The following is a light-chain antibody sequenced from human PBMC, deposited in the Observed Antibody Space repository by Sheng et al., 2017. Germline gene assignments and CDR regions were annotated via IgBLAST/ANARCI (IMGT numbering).Light chain of an antibody. Sequence: DIVMTQSPDSLAVSLGERATINCKSSQSVLYSSNNKNYLAWYQQKPGQPPKPLIYWASTRESGVPDRFXGSGSGXDFTLTISSLQAEDVAVYFCQQYYSSPPWTFGQGTKVEIK. V-gene: IGKV4-1*01. J-gene: IGKJ1*01. CDR2: WAS. CDR3: QQYYSSPPWT. CDR1: QSVLYSSNNKNY.